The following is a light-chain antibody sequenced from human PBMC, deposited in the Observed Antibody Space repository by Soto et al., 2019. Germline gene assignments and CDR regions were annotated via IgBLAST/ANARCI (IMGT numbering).Light chain of an antibody. Sequence: EIVLTQSPATLSLSPGERATLSCGASQAVSRNYVAWYQQKPGLEPRLLIYDASSRATGIPDRFSGSGSGTDFTLTISRLEPEDFAVYYCQQYGNSWTFGQGTKVEIK. CDR3: QQYGNSWT. CDR1: QAVSRNY. CDR2: DAS. V-gene: IGKV3D-20*01. J-gene: IGKJ1*01.